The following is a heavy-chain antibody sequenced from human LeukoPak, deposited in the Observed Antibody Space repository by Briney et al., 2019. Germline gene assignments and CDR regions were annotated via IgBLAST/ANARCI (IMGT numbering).Heavy chain of an antibody. J-gene: IGHJ4*02. CDR2: IRFDGSTK. CDR3: AQPDF. CDR1: GITFRSSS. Sequence: GGSLRLSCVASGITFRSSSMHWVRQAPGKGLEWLAFIRFDGSTKYYADSVKGRFTVSRDNSKSTLYLQMNSLRAEDTAVYYCAQPDFWGQGTLGNVSS. V-gene: IGHV3-30*02.